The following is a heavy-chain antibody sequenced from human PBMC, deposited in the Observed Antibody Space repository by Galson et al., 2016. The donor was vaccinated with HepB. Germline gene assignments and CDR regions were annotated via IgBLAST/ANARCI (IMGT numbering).Heavy chain of an antibody. CDR3: AKDRVRGTWREDDY. J-gene: IGHJ4*02. CDR2: ISSRSSSGTYT. CDR1: GFAFSDYY. D-gene: IGHD1-14*01. V-gene: IGHV3-11*05. Sequence: SLRLSCAASGFAFSDYYMTWIRQAPGKGLEWLSYISSRSSSGTYTNYADPVKSRFAISRDNSKNTLYLQMNSLRVEDTAVYYCAKDRVRGTWREDDYWGQGTLVTVSS.